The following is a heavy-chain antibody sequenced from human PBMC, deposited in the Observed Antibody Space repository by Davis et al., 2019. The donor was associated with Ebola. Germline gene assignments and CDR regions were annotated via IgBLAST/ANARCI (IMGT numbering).Heavy chain of an antibody. D-gene: IGHD5-24*01. J-gene: IGHJ3*02. CDR2: IYYSGST. CDR1: GGSVSSYY. V-gene: IGHV4-59*08. Sequence: SETLSLTCTVSGGSVSSYYWSWIRQPPGKGLEWIGYIYYSGSTNYNPSLKSRVTISVDTSKNQFSLKLSSVTAADTAVYYCARLEMATITAAFDIWGQGTMVTVSS. CDR3: ARLEMATITAAFDI.